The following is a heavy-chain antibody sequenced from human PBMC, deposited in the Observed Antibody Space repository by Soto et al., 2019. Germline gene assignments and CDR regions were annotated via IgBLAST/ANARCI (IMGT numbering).Heavy chain of an antibody. D-gene: IGHD2-2*01. CDR1: GGTFSSYA. CDR2: IIPIFGTA. Sequence: QVQLVQSGAEVKKPGSSVKVSCKASGGTFSSYAISWVRQAPGQGLEWMGGIIPIFGTANYAQKFQGRVTITADESTSTAYMELSSLRSEDTAVYYWARGRARYCSSTSCYPLQRCNYYYYYGMDVWGQGTTVTVSS. J-gene: IGHJ6*02. CDR3: ARGRARYCSSTSCYPLQRCNYYYYYGMDV. V-gene: IGHV1-69*01.